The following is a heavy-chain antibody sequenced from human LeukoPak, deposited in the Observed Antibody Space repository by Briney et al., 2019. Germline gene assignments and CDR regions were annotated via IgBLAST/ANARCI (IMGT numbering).Heavy chain of an antibody. J-gene: IGHJ5*02. CDR2: IFYSGST. CDR3: ARGPYLGDSNNWFDP. V-gene: IGHV4-30-2*06. CDR1: GGSVGGAGQS. Sequence: SETLSLTCAVSGGSVGGAGQSWSWIRQSPGKALEWIAYIFYSGSTYYNPSLKSRVTILIDTSKNQFSLKLSSVTAADTAVYYCARGPYLGDSNNWFDPWSPGTLVTVSS. D-gene: IGHD4-17*01.